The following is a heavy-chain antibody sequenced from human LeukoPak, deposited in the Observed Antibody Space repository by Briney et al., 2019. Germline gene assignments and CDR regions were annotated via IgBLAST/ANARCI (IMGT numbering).Heavy chain of an antibody. CDR2: INHSGST. J-gene: IGHJ1*01. CDR1: GGSISSYY. Sequence: SETLSLTCTVSGGSISSYYWSWIRQPPGKGLEWIGEINHSGSTNYNPSLKSRVTISVDTSKNQFSLKLSSVTAADTAVYYCARPGPRDGYRWGRGGGPARNNPEYFQHWGQGTLVTVSS. V-gene: IGHV4-34*01. CDR3: ARPGPRDGYRWGRGGGPARNNPEYFQH. D-gene: IGHD5-24*01.